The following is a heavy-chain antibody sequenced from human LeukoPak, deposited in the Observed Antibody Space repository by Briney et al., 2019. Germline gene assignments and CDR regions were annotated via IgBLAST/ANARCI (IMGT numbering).Heavy chain of an antibody. Sequence: GASVKVSCKASGYTFTGYYMHRVRQAPGQGLEWVGGINPNSGGTNYAQKFQGRVTMTRDTSISTAYLELSRLRSDDTAVYYCARVRGGSGRSYAADAFDIWGQGTMVTVSS. CDR3: ARVRGGSGRSYAADAFDI. CDR2: INPNSGGT. CDR1: GYTFTGYY. J-gene: IGHJ3*02. V-gene: IGHV1-2*02. D-gene: IGHD1-26*01.